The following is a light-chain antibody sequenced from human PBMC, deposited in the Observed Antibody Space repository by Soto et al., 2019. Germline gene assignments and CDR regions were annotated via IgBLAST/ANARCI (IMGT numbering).Light chain of an antibody. Sequence: QSVLTQPASVSGSPGQPITISCTGTSSDVGSYNLVTWYQQHPGKAPKLMIYEVTKRPSGVSNRFSGSKSGNTASLTISGLQAEDEADYYCCSYAGSGTYVFGTGTKVTVL. J-gene: IGLJ1*01. V-gene: IGLV2-23*02. CDR1: SSDVGSYNL. CDR2: EVT. CDR3: CSYAGSGTYV.